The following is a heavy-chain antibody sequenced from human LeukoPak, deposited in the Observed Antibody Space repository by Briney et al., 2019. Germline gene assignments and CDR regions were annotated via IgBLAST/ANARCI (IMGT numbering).Heavy chain of an antibody. V-gene: IGHV3-23*01. D-gene: IGHD3-22*01. J-gene: IGHJ4*02. CDR3: FGGSGYNSDY. CDR2: ISGSGGST. Sequence: GGSLRLSCVASGFTFNSYGMTWVRQAPGKGLEWVSSISGSGGSTYYADSVKGRFTISRDNSKNTQYLQMNSLRAEDTAPYSCFGGSGYNSDYWGQGTLVTVSP. CDR1: GFTFNSYG.